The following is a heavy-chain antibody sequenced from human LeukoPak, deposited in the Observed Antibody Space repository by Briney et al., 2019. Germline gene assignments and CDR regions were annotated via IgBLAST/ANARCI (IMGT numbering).Heavy chain of an antibody. J-gene: IGHJ4*02. CDR2: IYHSGST. D-gene: IGHD4-17*01. CDR3: ARVADDYGDYLDY. V-gene: IGHV4-38-2*02. Sequence: SETLSLTCTVSGYSISSGYYWGWIRQPPGKGLEWIGSIYHSGSTYYNPSLKSRVTISVDTSKNQFSLKLSSVTAADTAVYYCARVADDYGDYLDYWGQGTLVTVSS. CDR1: GYSISSGYY.